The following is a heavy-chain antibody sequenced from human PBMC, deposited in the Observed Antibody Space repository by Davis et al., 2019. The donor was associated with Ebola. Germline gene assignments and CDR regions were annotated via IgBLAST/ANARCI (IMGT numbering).Heavy chain of an antibody. CDR2: ISGSGGST. D-gene: IGHD1-26*01. CDR3: ARPGSYLRAGPAYYFDY. V-gene: IGHV3-23*01. J-gene: IGHJ4*02. Sequence: GESLKISCAASGFTFSSYAMSWVRQAPGKGLEWVSAISGSGGSTYYADSVKGRFTISRDNSKNTLYLQMNSLRAEDTAVYYCARPGSYLRAGPAYYFDYWGQGTLVTVSS. CDR1: GFTFSSYA.